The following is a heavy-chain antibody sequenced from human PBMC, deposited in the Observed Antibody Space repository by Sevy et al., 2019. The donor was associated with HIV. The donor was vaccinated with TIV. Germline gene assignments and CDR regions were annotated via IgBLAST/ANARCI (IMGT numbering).Heavy chain of an antibody. D-gene: IGHD3-22*01. CDR3: ARDRDYYDSSGYFFF. CDR1: GYTFTGYY. Sequence: ASVKVSCKASGYTFTGYYMHWVRQAPGQGLEWMGRINPNSGGTNYAQKFQGRVTMTRDTSISTAYMELSRLRSDDTAVYYCARDRDYYDSSGYFFFWGQGTLVTVSS. J-gene: IGHJ4*02. V-gene: IGHV1-2*06. CDR2: INPNSGGT.